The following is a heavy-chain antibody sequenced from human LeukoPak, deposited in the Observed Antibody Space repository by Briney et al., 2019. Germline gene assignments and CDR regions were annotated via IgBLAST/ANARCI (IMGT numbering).Heavy chain of an antibody. V-gene: IGHV4-39*01. Sequence: SETLSLTCTVSGGSISSSSYYWGWIRQPPGKGLEWIGSIYYSGSTYYNPSLKSRVTISVDTSKNQFSLRLSSVTAADTAVYYCARHMSGDYEFDYWGQGTLVTVSS. CDR1: GGSISSSSYY. CDR2: IYYSGST. CDR3: ARHMSGDYEFDY. D-gene: IGHD4-17*01. J-gene: IGHJ4*02.